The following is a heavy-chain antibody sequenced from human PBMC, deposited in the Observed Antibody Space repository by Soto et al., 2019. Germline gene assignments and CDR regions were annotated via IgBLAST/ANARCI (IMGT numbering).Heavy chain of an antibody. J-gene: IGHJ3*02. CDR2: INPSGGST. CDR3: AREHMIVVVITGDAFDI. Sequence: GASVKVSCKASGYTFTSYYMHWVRQAPGQGLEWMGIINPSGGSTSYAQKFQGRVTMTRDTSTSTVYMELSSLRSEDTAVYYCAREHMIVVVITGDAFDIWGQGTMVTVSS. V-gene: IGHV1-46*01. CDR1: GYTFTSYY. D-gene: IGHD3-22*01.